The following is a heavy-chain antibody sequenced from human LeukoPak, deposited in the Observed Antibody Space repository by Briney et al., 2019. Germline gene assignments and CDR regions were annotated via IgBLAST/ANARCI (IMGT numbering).Heavy chain of an antibody. V-gene: IGHV3-74*01. CDR3: ARDLSPVVRASPMGY. D-gene: IGHD3-10*01. CDR1: GFTFSGYW. Sequence: GGSLRLSCAASGFTFSGYWMHWVRQAPGKGLVWVSRINTDGSSIDYADSVKGRFTISRDNAKNTLYLQMNSLRAEDRAVYYCARDLSPVVRASPMGYWGQGTLVTVSS. CDR2: INTDGSSI. J-gene: IGHJ4*02.